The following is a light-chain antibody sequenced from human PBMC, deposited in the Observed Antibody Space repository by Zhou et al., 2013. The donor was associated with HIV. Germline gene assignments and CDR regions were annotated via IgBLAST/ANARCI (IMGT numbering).Light chain of an antibody. CDR1: QGVASD. CDR2: GAS. Sequence: DIVMTQFPATLSVSPGEGATLSCRASQGVASDLAWFQQKPGQVPSLLIRGASTRASGISARFSGSGSGTDFTLSISSLQSGDSAIYYCQQYNKWPFTFGPGTKVDIK. CDR3: QQYNKWPFT. J-gene: IGKJ3*01. V-gene: IGKV3-15*01.